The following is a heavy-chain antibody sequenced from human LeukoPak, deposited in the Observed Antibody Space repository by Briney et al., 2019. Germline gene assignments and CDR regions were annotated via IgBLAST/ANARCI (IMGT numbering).Heavy chain of an antibody. CDR2: IYTSGST. CDR1: GGSISSYY. CDR3: ARGRAYYYYYYMDV. Sequence: SETLSLTCTVSGGSISSYYWSWIRQPPGKGLEWIGYIYTSGSTNYNPSLKSRVTISVDTSKNRFSLKLSSVTAADTAVYYCARGRAYYYYYYMDVWGKGTTVTVSS. J-gene: IGHJ6*03. V-gene: IGHV4-4*09.